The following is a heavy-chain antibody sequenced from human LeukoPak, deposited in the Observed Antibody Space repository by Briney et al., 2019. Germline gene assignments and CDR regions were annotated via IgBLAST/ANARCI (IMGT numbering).Heavy chain of an antibody. Sequence: PSETLSLTCTVSGYSISRGYYWHWIRQPPGKGLEWIGNIYHSATTSYNPSLKSRVTISLDTSKNQFSVKLNSVTAADTAVYYCAREKDTSGFNYWGQGLLVTVSS. J-gene: IGHJ4*02. V-gene: IGHV4-38-2*02. D-gene: IGHD6-19*01. CDR2: IYHSATT. CDR3: AREKDTSGFNY. CDR1: GYSISRGYY.